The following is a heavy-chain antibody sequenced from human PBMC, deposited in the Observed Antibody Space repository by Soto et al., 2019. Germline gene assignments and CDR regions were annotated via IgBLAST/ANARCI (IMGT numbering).Heavy chain of an antibody. CDR1: GFTFSNYG. D-gene: IGHD3-22*01. CDR3: AKETHSSGYGSYFDY. Sequence: QVQLVESGGGVVQPGRSLRLSCAASGFTFSNYGMHWVRQAPGKGLEWVAVISKDGSTKYDADSVRGRFTISRDNWKNTLYLQMNSLRGEDTAVYYCAKETHSSGYGSYFDYWGQGTLVTVSS. V-gene: IGHV3-30*18. CDR2: ISKDGSTK. J-gene: IGHJ4*02.